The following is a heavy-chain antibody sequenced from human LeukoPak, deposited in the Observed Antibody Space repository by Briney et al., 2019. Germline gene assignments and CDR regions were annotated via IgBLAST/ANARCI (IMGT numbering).Heavy chain of an antibody. Sequence: GGSLRLSCAASGFTFSSYGMHWVRQAPGKGLEWVAVIWYDGSNKYYADSVKGRFTIPRDNSKNTLYLQMNSLRAEDTAVYYCASMAEAGSFDYWGQGTLVTVSS. D-gene: IGHD6-19*01. CDR1: GFTFSSYG. CDR2: IWYDGSNK. CDR3: ASMAEAGSFDY. J-gene: IGHJ4*02. V-gene: IGHV3-33*01.